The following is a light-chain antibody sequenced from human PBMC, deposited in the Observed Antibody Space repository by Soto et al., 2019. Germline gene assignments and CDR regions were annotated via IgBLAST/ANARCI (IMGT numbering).Light chain of an antibody. CDR3: QQRSAWPLT. CDR1: QRVSSY. J-gene: IGKJ4*01. V-gene: IGKV3-11*01. Sequence: EIVLTQSPATLSLSPGERATLSCRASQRVSSYLAWYQQKPGQAPRLLIYDTSNRAGGVPARFSGSGSATDFTLTINSLEPEDFAVYYCQQRSAWPLTFGGGTKVEIK. CDR2: DTS.